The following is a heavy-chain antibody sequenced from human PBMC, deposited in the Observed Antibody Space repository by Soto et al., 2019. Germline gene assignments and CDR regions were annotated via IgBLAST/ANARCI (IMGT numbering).Heavy chain of an antibody. J-gene: IGHJ3*01. D-gene: IGHD2-15*01. CDR2: ISSSSSYI. V-gene: IGHV3-21*04. Sequence: GGSLRLSCAASGFTFSSYSMNWVRQAPGKGLEWVSSISSSSSYIYYADSVKGRFTISRDNAKNSLYLQMNSLRVEDTAVYYCANGRCWGGNNVKDAFYVWSQRTMVTVSS. CDR3: ANGRCWGGNNVKDAFYV. CDR1: GFTFSSYS.